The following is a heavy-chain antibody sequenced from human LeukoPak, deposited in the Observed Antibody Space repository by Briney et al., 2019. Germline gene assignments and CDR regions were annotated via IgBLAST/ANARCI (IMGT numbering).Heavy chain of an antibody. Sequence: GGSLRLSCAASGFTFSDYAMSWVRQAPGKGLEWVSAISGSGGSTYYADSVKGRFTISRDKSKNTPYMQMNSLRAEDTAVYYCAKFNSSWYWVFDHWGQGTLVTVSS. J-gene: IGHJ4*02. CDR3: AKFNSSWYWVFDH. CDR1: GFTFSDYA. V-gene: IGHV3-23*01. CDR2: ISGSGGST. D-gene: IGHD6-13*01.